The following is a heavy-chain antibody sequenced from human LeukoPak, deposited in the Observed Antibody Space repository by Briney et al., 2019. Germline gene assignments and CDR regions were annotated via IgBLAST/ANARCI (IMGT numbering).Heavy chain of an antibody. CDR3: ARDGPLNYYDSSGPPFDY. D-gene: IGHD3-22*01. V-gene: IGHV1-18*01. CDR1: GYTFTSYG. CDR2: ISAYNGNT. Sequence: ASVKVSCKASGYTFTSYGISRVRQAPGQGLEWMGWISAYNGNTNYAQKLQGRVTMTTDTSTSTAYMELRSLRSDDTAVYYCARDGPLNYYDSSGPPFDYWGQGTLVTVSS. J-gene: IGHJ4*02.